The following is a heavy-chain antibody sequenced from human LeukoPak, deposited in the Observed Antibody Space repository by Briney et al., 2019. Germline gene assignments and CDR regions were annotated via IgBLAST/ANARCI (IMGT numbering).Heavy chain of an antibody. CDR2: ISWSSGSI. D-gene: IGHD3-22*01. J-gene: IGHJ4*02. Sequence: GRSLRLSCAASGFTFDDYAMHWVRQAPGKGLEWVSGISWSSGSIGYANSVKGRSTISRDNAKNSLYLQMNSLRAEDTALYYCAKALNYYYDSGGPFDYWGQGTLVTVSS. CDR3: AKALNYYYDSGGPFDY. V-gene: IGHV3-9*01. CDR1: GFTFDDYA.